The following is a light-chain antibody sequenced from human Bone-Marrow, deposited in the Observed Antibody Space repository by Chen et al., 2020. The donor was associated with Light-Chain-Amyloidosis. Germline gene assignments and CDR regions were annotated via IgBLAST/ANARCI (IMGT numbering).Light chain of an antibody. CDR1: SGDVGTYNY. CDR3: SSFTSSSSYV. J-gene: IGLJ1*01. CDR2: SVS. Sequence: QSALTQPPSVSGSPGHPITLSCTGTSGDVGTYNYVSWYQQHPGKASKVMIYSVSNRPSGVSNRFSGSKSGNTASLTISGLQAEDEADYYCSSFTSSSSYVFGPGTKVTVL. V-gene: IGLV2-14*01.